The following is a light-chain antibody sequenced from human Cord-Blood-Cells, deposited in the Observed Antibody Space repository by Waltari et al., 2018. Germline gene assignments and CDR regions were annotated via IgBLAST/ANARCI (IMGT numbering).Light chain of an antibody. J-gene: IGLJ1*01. CDR3: CSYAGSYTYV. V-gene: IGLV2-11*01. CDR2: DVS. CDR1: SSDVGGYNY. Sequence: QSALTQPRSVSGSPGQSVTISCTGTSSDVGGYNYVSWYQQHPGKAPKLMIYDVSKRPSGVPDLFSGSKSGNTASLTISGLQAEDEADYYCCSYAGSYTYVFGTGTNVTVL.